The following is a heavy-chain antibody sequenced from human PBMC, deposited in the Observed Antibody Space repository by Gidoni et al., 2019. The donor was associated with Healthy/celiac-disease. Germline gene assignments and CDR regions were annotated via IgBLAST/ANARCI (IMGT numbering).Heavy chain of an antibody. CDR3: ARGGEDIVVVVAANPPRNYYYYGMDV. Sequence: EVQLVESGGGLVKPGGSLRLSCAASGFTFSSYSMNWVRQAPGKGLEWVSSISSSSSYIYYADSVKGRFTISRDNAKNSLYLQMNSLRAEDTAVYYCARGGEDIVVVVAANPPRNYYYYGMDVWGQGTTVTVSS. CDR2: ISSSSSYI. CDR1: GFTFSSYS. D-gene: IGHD2-15*01. V-gene: IGHV3-21*01. J-gene: IGHJ6*02.